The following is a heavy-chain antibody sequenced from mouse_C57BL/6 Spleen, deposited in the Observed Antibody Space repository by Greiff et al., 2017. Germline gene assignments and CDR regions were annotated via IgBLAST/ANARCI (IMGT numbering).Heavy chain of an antibody. Sequence: EVQLQQSGTVLARPGASVKMSCKTSGYTFTSYWMHWVKQRPGQGLEWIGAIYPGNSDTSYNQKFKGKAKLTAVTSASTAYMELSSLTNEDSAVYYCTGIDYYGSSGAMDYWGQGTSVTVSS. CDR1: GYTFTSYW. D-gene: IGHD1-1*01. J-gene: IGHJ4*01. V-gene: IGHV1-5*01. CDR3: TGIDYYGSSGAMDY. CDR2: IYPGNSDT.